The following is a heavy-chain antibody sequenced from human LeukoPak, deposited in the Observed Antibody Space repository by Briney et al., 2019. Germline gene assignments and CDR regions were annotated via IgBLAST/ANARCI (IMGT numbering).Heavy chain of an antibody. CDR1: GYRFTSYW. CDR2: IYPGDSDT. V-gene: IGHV5-51*01. D-gene: IGHD2-15*01. CDR3: ATMAELDAAPFDY. J-gene: IGHJ4*02. Sequence: GESLKISCQGSGYRFTSYWIGWVRQMPGKGLEWMGIIYPGDSDTRYSPPFQGQVTISADKSISTAYLQWSSLKASDTAMYYCATMAELDAAPFDYWGQGTLVTVSS.